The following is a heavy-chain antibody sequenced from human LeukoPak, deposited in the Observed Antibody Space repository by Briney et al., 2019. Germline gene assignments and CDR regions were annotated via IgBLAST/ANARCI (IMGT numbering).Heavy chain of an antibody. Sequence: PGGSLRLSCVASGFTFSGHTMNWVRQAPGKGLEWISAITGSGSYTYYAESLKGRFAISRDSVKNSLYLQMNRLRAEDTAVYYCARGIMVMAAASTGPVAFDLWGQGTAVTVSS. CDR3: ARGIMVMAAASTGPVAFDL. CDR2: ITGSGSYT. CDR1: GFTFSGHT. D-gene: IGHD2-15*01. J-gene: IGHJ3*01. V-gene: IGHV3-21*01.